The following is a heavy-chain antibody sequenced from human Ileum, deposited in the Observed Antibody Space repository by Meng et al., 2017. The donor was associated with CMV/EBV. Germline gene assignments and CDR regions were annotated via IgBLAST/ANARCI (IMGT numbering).Heavy chain of an antibody. CDR2: IFPDGSIT. V-gene: IGHV3-74*01. J-gene: IGHJ4*02. CDR3: ARENERPDY. Sequence: GGSLRLSCAASRFTFSNYWMHWVRHAPGQGLAWVSHIFPDGSITNYADSVKGRFTISRDNAKNTLYLQMNSLRVEDTAVYYCARENERPDYWGQGTLVTVSS. CDR1: RFTFSNYW.